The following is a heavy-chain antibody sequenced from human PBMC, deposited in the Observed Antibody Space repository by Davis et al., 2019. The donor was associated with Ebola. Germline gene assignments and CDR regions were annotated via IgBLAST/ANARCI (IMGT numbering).Heavy chain of an antibody. J-gene: IGHJ6*02. CDR2: ISWNSGSI. CDR3: AKDRIVGQYGMDV. V-gene: IGHV3-9*01. CDR1: GFTFDDYA. Sequence: SLKIPCAASGFTFDDYAIHWVRQAPGKGLEWVPGISWNSGSIGYADSVKGRFTISRDNAKNSLYLQMNSLRAEDTALYYCAKDRIVGQYGMDVWGQGTTVTVSS. D-gene: IGHD3-16*02.